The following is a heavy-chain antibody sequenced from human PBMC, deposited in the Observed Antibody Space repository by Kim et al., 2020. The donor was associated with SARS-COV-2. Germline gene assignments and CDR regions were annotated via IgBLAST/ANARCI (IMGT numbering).Heavy chain of an antibody. CDR2: IGGSGTNT. V-gene: IGHV3-23*01. J-gene: IGHJ4*02. D-gene: IGHD3-16*01. CDR1: GFAFSTYA. Sequence: GGSLRLSCAASGFAFSTYAMSWVRQAPGKGLEWVSAIGGSGTNTYYADSVKGRFIISRDNSNNTLYLQMNSLTVEDTATYYCAKWTGAGGRDDFWGQGTLVTVSS. CDR3: AKWTGAGGRDDF.